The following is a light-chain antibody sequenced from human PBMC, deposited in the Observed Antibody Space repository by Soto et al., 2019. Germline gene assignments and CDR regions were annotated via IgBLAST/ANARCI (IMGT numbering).Light chain of an antibody. J-gene: IGKJ2*01. V-gene: IGKV3-20*01. CDR1: QTIRY. Sequence: EIVLTQSPCTLSLSPGERATLSCRASQTIRYLAWYQQKPRQAPKLLIYAASSSDTGIPHRFRGSGSGTGFTLTNSRLQPEDFAVDYCQQDGSSPYTFGQGTKLEIK. CDR2: AAS. CDR3: QQDGSSPYT.